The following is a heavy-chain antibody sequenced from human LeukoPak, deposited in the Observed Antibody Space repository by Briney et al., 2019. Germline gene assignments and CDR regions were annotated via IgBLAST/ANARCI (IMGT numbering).Heavy chain of an antibody. J-gene: IGHJ5*02. CDR1: GYTFTSYG. CDR2: ISAYNGNT. V-gene: IGHV1-18*01. D-gene: IGHD3-22*01. CDR3: ARPDYYDSSGYLNH. Sequence: ASVKVSCKASGYTFTSYGISWVRQAPGQGLEWMGWISAYNGNTNYAQKLQGRVTMTTDTSTSTAYMELRSLRSDDTAVYYCARPDYYDSSGYLNHWGQGTLVTVSS.